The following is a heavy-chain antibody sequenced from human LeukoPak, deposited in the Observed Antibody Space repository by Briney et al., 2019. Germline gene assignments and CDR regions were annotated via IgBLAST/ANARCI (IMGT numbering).Heavy chain of an antibody. CDR1: GYSFTSYW. V-gene: IGHV5-51*01. CDR3: ARYQGPYYDFWSEEGDYYYGMDV. J-gene: IGHJ6*02. Sequence: GESLKISCEGSGYSFTSYWIGWVRQMPGKGLEWMGIIYPGDSDTRYSPSFQGQVTISADKSISTAYLQWSSQKASDTAMYYCARYQGPYYDFWSEEGDYYYGMDVWGQGTTVTVSS. CDR2: IYPGDSDT. D-gene: IGHD3-3*01.